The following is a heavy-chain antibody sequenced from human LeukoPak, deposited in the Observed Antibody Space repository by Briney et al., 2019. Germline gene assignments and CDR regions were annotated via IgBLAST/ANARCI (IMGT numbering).Heavy chain of an antibody. CDR1: GFSFRSHW. D-gene: IGHD5-24*01. Sequence: GGSLRLSCVGSGFSFRSHWVNWVRQSPGKGLEWVANIKPDGSDKYYVDSARGRFTVSRDNAKNSAFLQMNSLRAEDTAIYYCATISAQTFDIWGQGTLISVSS. CDR2: IKPDGSDK. J-gene: IGHJ3*02. V-gene: IGHV3-7*01. CDR3: ATISAQTFDI.